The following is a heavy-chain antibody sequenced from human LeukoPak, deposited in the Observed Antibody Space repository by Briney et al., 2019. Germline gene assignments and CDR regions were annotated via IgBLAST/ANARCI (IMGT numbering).Heavy chain of an antibody. J-gene: IGHJ4*02. V-gene: IGHV1-69*13. CDR3: ARGAPGGSHFDY. Sequence: ASVKVSCKASGGTFSSYAISWVRQAPGQGLEWMGGIIPIFGTANYAQKFQGRVTITADESTSTAYMEQSSLRSEDTAVYYCARGAPGGSHFDYWGQGTLVTVSS. D-gene: IGHD1-26*01. CDR1: GGTFSSYA. CDR2: IIPIFGTA.